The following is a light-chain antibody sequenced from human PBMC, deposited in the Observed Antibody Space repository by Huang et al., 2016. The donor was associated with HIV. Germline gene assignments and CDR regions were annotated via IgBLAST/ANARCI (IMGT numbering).Light chain of an antibody. Sequence: EIVMTQSPATLAVSPGERATLSCRASQNVGSNLAWYQQKPGQAPRLIIFAASTRATMVPARFSGSGAGTEFTLTISSLQSEDFALYFCQQYNNWPTMYPFGQGTKVEIK. J-gene: IGKJ2*01. V-gene: IGKV3-15*01. CDR3: QQYNNWPTMYP. CDR2: AAS. CDR1: QNVGSN.